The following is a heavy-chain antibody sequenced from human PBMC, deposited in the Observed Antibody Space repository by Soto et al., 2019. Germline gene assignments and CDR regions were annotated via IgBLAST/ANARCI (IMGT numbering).Heavy chain of an antibody. V-gene: IGHV3-30*18. Sequence: GGSLRLSCAASGFTFSSYGMHWVRQAPGKGLEWVAVISYDGSNKYYADSVKGRFTISRDNSKNTLYLQMNSLRAEDTAVYYCAKDGFHCSSTSCYGNPQEGVSSWFDPWGQGTLVTVSS. CDR2: ISYDGSNK. CDR3: AKDGFHCSSTSCYGNPQEGVSSWFDP. D-gene: IGHD2-2*01. CDR1: GFTFSSYG. J-gene: IGHJ5*02.